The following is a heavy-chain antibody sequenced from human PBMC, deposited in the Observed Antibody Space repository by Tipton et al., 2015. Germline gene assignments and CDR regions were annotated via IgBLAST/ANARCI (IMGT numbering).Heavy chain of an antibody. D-gene: IGHD3-10*01. V-gene: IGHV3-7*01. J-gene: IGHJ4*02. CDR2: IKQDESEK. CDR3: ARGLLLWFGMSDY. Sequence: SLRLSCAASGFTFSTYWMDWVRQTPGKGLEWVANIKQDESEKNYVDSVKGRFTISRDNAKNSLYLQMNSLRADDTAVYYCARGLLLWFGMSDYWGRGTLVTVSS. CDR1: GFTFSTYW.